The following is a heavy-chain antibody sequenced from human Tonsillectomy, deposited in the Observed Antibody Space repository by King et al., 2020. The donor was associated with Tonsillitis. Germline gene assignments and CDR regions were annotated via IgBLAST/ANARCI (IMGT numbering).Heavy chain of an antibody. CDR1: GITFNNYA. CDR2: ITSDGKKN. V-gene: IGHV3-30*04. J-gene: IGHJ4*02. Sequence: HVQLVESGGGVVQPGRSLRLSCTASGITFNNYAMYWVRQAPGKGLEWVAVITSDGKKNYYADLVKGRFTNSRDISMNTLDLQMNSLRVENTAMYYCARGLRSGVFPAYWGQGTLVTVSS. CDR3: ARGLRSGVFPAY. D-gene: IGHD4-17*01.